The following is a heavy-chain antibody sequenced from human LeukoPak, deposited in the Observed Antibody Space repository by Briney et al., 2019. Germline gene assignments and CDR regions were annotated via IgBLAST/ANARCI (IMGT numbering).Heavy chain of an antibody. CDR2: ISYDGSRK. Sequence: PGGSLRLSCATSGSTFSNFAMHWVRLAPGKGLHWVSFISYDGSRKYYADSVKGRFTISRDSSNNTVYLDMNSLGPEDTAVYFCARDHSYGYAYSFDFWGRGNLVTVSS. J-gene: IGHJ4*02. CDR1: GSTFSNFA. CDR3: ARDHSYGYAYSFDF. V-gene: IGHV3-30*02. D-gene: IGHD5-18*01.